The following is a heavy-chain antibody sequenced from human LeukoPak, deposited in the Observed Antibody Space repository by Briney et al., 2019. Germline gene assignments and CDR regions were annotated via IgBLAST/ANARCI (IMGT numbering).Heavy chain of an antibody. CDR1: GFTFSSYG. V-gene: IGHV3-30*18. J-gene: IGHJ6*03. Sequence: GGSLRLSCAASGFTFSSYGMHWVRQAPGKGLEWVAVISYDGSNKYYADSVKGRFTISRDNSKNTLYLQMNSLRAEDTAVYYCAKGDYYMDVWGKGTTVTVSS. CDR2: ISYDGSNK. CDR3: AKGDYYMDV.